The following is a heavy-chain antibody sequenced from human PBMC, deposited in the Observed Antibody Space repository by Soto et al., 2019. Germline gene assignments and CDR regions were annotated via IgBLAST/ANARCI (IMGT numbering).Heavy chain of an antibody. D-gene: IGHD6-19*01. V-gene: IGHV4-39*01. CDR1: GGSTSSSSYY. J-gene: IGHJ4*02. CDR2: IYYSGST. Sequence: QLQLQESGPGLVKPSETLSLTCTVSGGSTSSSSYYWGWIRQPPGKGLEWIGSIYYSGSTSFNPSLKSRVTISVDKPKNQFSLKLSSVTAAYTAIYYCRRHGRTDWYRSAWIDYWGQGTLVTVTS. CDR3: RRHGRTDWYRSAWIDY.